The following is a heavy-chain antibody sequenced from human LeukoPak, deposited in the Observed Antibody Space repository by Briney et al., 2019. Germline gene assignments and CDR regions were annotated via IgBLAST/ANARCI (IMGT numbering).Heavy chain of an antibody. CDR1: GDSISPDY. Sequence: NPSETLSLTCTVSGDSISPDYWSWIRQPPGKGLEWIGYIYRFGNTDYNPSLMRRVTISLDTSKKQLSLNLTSVTAADTAVYYCAGRGQRYFRDWGQGTLVTVSS. J-gene: IGHJ1*01. V-gene: IGHV4-4*08. CDR2: IYRFGNT. CDR3: AGRGQRYFRD.